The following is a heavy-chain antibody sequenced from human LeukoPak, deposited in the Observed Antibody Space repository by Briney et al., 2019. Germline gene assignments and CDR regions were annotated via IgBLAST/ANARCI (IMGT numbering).Heavy chain of an antibody. CDR2: IYYSGST. Sequence: SETLSLTCTVSGGSISSYYWSWIRQPPGKGLEWIGYIYYSGSTNYNPSLKSRVTISVDTSKNQFSLKLSSVTAADTAVYYCARHGDSRGTVDYWGQGTLVTVSS. CDR1: GGSISSYY. J-gene: IGHJ4*02. D-gene: IGHD3-10*01. CDR3: ARHGDSRGTVDY. V-gene: IGHV4-59*08.